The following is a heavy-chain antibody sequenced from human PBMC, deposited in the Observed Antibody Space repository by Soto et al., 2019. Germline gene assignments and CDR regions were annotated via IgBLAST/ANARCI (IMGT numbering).Heavy chain of an antibody. Sequence: PSETLSLTCTVSGGSISSSSYYWGWIRQPPGKGLEWIGGIYYSGSTYYNPSLKSRVTISVDTSKTQFSLKLSSVTAADTAVYYCARLSEYSSSPRAPRVDYWGQGTLVTVSS. CDR3: ARLSEYSSSPRAPRVDY. D-gene: IGHD6-6*01. J-gene: IGHJ4*02. V-gene: IGHV4-39*01. CDR1: GGSISSSSYY. CDR2: IYYSGST.